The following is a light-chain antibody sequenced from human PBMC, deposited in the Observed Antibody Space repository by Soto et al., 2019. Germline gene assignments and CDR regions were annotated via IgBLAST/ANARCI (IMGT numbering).Light chain of an antibody. Sequence: QSVLTQSPSASGTPGQRVTISCSGSSSNIGGNTVSWYQQFPGTAPKLLIYTNNQRPSGVPDRFSGSKSDTSASLAISALQSEDEAHYYCAAWDDSLNGHVFGTGTKVTV. CDR3: AAWDDSLNGHV. CDR2: TNN. V-gene: IGLV1-44*01. CDR1: SSNIGGNT. J-gene: IGLJ1*01.